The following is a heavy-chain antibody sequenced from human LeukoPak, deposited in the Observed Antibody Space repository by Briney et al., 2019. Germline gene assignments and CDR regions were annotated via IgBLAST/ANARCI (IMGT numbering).Heavy chain of an antibody. V-gene: IGHV3-23*01. CDR2: ISGSGRSI. Sequence: GGSLRLSCAVSGFTFSSYAMSWVRQAPGKGLEWVSGISGSGRSIYYADSVKGRFTISRDNSNNTLYLQMNSLRAQDTAVYYCARGKDASGNLLDYWGQGTLVTVSS. J-gene: IGHJ4*02. CDR1: GFTFSSYA. D-gene: IGHD3-10*01. CDR3: ARGKDASGNLLDY.